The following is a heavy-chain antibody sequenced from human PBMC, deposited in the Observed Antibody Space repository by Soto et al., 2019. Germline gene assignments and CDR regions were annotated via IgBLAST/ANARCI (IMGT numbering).Heavy chain of an antibody. Sequence: QVQLVESGGGVVQPGGSLRLSCAASVFTFSNYGVHWVRQAPGKGLDWVAVIWYDGRTKDYADSVRGRFTITRDNSKNTVFLQMNSLRAEDTAVYFCARRRDNSGWSCNDYWGRGTLVTVSS. V-gene: IGHV3-33*01. D-gene: IGHD6-19*01. CDR1: VFTFSNYG. CDR3: ARRRDNSGWSCNDY. CDR2: IWYDGRTK. J-gene: IGHJ4*01.